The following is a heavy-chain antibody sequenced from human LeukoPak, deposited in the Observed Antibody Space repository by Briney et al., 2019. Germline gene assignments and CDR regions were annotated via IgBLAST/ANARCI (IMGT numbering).Heavy chain of an antibody. CDR2: ICPGDSDT. D-gene: IGHD2-2*01. V-gene: IGHV5-51*01. Sequence: GESLKISCKGSGYSFTSYWIGWVRQMPGKGLEWMGIICPGDSDTRYSPSFQGQVTISADKSISTAYLQWSSLKASDTAMYYCARREFCSSTSCFIDYWGQGTLVTASS. J-gene: IGHJ4*02. CDR3: ARREFCSSTSCFIDY. CDR1: GYSFTSYW.